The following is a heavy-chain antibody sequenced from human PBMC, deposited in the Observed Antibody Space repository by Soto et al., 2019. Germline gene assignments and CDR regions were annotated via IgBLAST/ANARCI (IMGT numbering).Heavy chain of an antibody. V-gene: IGHV4-59*03. CDR2: SHSSGNS. J-gene: IGHJ1*01. Sequence: SETLSLTCKVSNTSITDDYWAWIRQSPGKGLEWIAFSHSSGNSAYNPSLKTRVRVSVDTSKKQVSLTLTSLTAADTAVYYCAKYRMFWALQYWGPGTLVTVSS. D-gene: IGHD3-10*02. CDR3: AKYRMFWALQY. CDR1: NTSITDDY.